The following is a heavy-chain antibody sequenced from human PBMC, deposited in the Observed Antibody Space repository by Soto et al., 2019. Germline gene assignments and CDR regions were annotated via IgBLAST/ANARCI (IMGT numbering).Heavy chain of an antibody. CDR1: GGSISSSSYY. CDR2: IYYSGST. D-gene: IGHD6-13*01. V-gene: IGHV4-39*01. J-gene: IGHJ5*02. Sequence: QLQLQESGPGLVKPSETLSLTCTVSGGSISSSSYYWGWIRQPPGKGLEWIGSIYYSGSTYYNPSLKSRVTISVDTSKNQFSLKLSSVTAADTAVYYCARQEGWQQLTRFNWFDPWGQGTLVTVSS. CDR3: ARQEGWQQLTRFNWFDP.